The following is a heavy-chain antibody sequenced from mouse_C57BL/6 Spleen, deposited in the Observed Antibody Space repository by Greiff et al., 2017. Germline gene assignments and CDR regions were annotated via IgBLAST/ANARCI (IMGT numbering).Heavy chain of an antibody. CDR1: GYAFSSSW. V-gene: IGHV1-82*01. Sequence: VKLMESGPELVKPGASVKISCKASGYAFSSSWMNWLKQRPGKGLEWIGRIYPGDGDTNYNGKFKGKATLTADKSSSTAYMQLSSLTSEDSAVYFCAREGNYFDYWGQGTTLTVSS. J-gene: IGHJ2*01. CDR2: IYPGDGDT. CDR3: AREGNYFDY.